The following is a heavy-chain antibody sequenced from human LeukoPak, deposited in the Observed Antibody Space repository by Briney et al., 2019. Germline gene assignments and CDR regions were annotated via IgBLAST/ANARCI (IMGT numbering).Heavy chain of an antibody. CDR2: ISSSSSTI. V-gene: IGHV3-48*02. D-gene: IGHD3-9*01. CDR3: ARDMAYYDILTGYYNNWFDP. J-gene: IGHJ5*02. Sequence: PGGSLRLSCAASGFTFSSYSMNWVRQAPGKGLEWVSYISSSSSTIYYADSVKGRFTISRDNAKNSLYLQMNSLRDEDTAVYYCARDMAYYDILTGYYNNWFDPWGQGTLVTVSS. CDR1: GFTFSSYS.